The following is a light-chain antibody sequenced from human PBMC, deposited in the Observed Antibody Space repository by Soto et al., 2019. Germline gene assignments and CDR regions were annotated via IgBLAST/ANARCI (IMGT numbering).Light chain of an antibody. V-gene: IGKV3D-20*01. Sequence: EIVLTQSPATLSLSPGERATLSCGASQSVSGSYLAWYQQKPRLAPRLLIYDASSRATGTPDRFSGSGSGTDFPLTISSLEPEDFAVYYCQQYGSSPYTFGQGTKLEIK. CDR2: DAS. J-gene: IGKJ2*01. CDR1: QSVSGSY. CDR3: QQYGSSPYT.